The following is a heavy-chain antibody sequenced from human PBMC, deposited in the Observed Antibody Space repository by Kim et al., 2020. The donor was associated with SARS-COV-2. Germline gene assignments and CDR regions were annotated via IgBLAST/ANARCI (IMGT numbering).Heavy chain of an antibody. CDR3: ARDYRPLYDSSGYYYFDY. J-gene: IGHJ4*02. V-gene: IGHV1-2*06. Sequence: ASVKVSCKASGYTFTGYYMHWVRQAPGQGLEWMGRINPNSGGTNYAQKFQGRVTMTRDTSISTAYMELSRLRSDDTAVYYCARDYRPLYDSSGYYYFDYWGQGTLVTVSS. D-gene: IGHD3-22*01. CDR2: INPNSGGT. CDR1: GYTFTGYY.